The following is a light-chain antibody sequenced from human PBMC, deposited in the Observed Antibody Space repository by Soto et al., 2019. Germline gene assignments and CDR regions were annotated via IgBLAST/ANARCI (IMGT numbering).Light chain of an antibody. CDR1: SSDIGGYNY. Sequence: QSALTQPPSASGSPGQSVAISCTGTSSDIGGYNYVSWYQQHPGKAPKLMIFEVSQRPSGVPDRFSGSKSGNTASLTVSGLQAEDEADYYCQSHDNILSVEVFGGGTKLTVL. CDR2: EVS. CDR3: QSHDNILSVEV. J-gene: IGLJ2*01. V-gene: IGLV2-8*01.